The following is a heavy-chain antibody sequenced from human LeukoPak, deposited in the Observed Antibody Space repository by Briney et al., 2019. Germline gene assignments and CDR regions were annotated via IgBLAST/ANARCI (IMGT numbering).Heavy chain of an antibody. Sequence: KPSETLSLTCAVSGGSLSGHYCNWIRQPPGKGLEWIGEINHSGTTNYDPSLRGRVAISVDTSNNQCSLRLTSVTAADKAVYYCARDPCSRSSCPLRYWGQGTQVTVSS. CDR1: GGSLSGHY. V-gene: IGHV4-34*01. J-gene: IGHJ4*02. D-gene: IGHD6-13*01. CDR3: ARDPCSRSSCPLRY. CDR2: INHSGTT.